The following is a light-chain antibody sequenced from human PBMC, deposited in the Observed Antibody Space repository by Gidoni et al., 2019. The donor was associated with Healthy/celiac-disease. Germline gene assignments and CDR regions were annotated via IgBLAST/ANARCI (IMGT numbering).Light chain of an antibody. CDR2: EVS. V-gene: IGLV2-8*01. Sequence: QSALTQPPSASVSPGPSVTISCTGTSSDVGGYNYVSWYQQHPGKAPKLMIYEVSKRPSGVPDRFSGSKSGNTASLTVEGLQAEDEADYYCSSYAGSNNVVFGGGTKLTGL. CDR1: SSDVGGYNY. J-gene: IGLJ2*01. CDR3: SSYAGSNNVV.